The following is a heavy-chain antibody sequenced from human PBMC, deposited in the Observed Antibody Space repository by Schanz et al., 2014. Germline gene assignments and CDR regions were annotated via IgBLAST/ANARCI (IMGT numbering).Heavy chain of an antibody. CDR1: GFSVGNKY. CDR2: IYIGGNT. Sequence: EVQLVESGGGLVQPGGSLRLSCAASGFSVGNKYMNWVRQAPGKGLEWVSFIYIGGNTYYAGSVKGRFTISRDNSKNTVYIQMNSLRAEDTAVYYCARGGPAYYFDDWGQGTLXTVSS. V-gene: IGHV3-66*01. CDR3: ARGGPAYYFDD. J-gene: IGHJ4*02.